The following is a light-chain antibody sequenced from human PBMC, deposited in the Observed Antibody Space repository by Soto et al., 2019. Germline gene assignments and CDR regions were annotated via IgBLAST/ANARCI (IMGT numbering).Light chain of an antibody. J-gene: IGKJ4*01. CDR1: QSVSRY. V-gene: IGKV3-11*01. CDR3: QHRANWPLT. Sequence: EIELTQSPASLSLSPGERATLSCRASQSVSRYLAWYQQKPGQAPRLLIYDASNRATGIPARFSGSGSGTDFTLTISSLEPEDFAVYYCQHRANWPLTFGGGTKVEIK. CDR2: DAS.